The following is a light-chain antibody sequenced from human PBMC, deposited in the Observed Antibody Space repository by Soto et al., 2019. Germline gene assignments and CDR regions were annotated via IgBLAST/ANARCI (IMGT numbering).Light chain of an antibody. CDR3: QQRRT. CDR2: DAS. V-gene: IGKV3-11*01. CDR1: QTVSSY. Sequence: EIVLTQSPATLSLSPGERAILSCRASQTVSSYLTWYQHKPGQAPRLLVYDASDRATGIPGRFSGSGSGTDFTLTISSLEPEDFAVYYCQQRRTFGQGTRLEIK. J-gene: IGKJ5*01.